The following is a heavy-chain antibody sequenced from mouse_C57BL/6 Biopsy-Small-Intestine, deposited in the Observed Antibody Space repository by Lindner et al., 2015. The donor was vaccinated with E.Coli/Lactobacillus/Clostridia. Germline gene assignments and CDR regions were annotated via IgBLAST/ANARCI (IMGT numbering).Heavy chain of an antibody. CDR1: GFTFSDYG. Sequence: VQLQESGGGLVKPGGSRKLSCAASGFTFSDYGMHWVRQAPEKGLEWVAYISSGSSTIYYADTVKGRFTISRDNAKNTLFLQMTSLRSEDTAMYYCARSSIYDGFDYWGQGTTLTVSS. CDR3: ARSSIYDGFDY. CDR2: ISSGSSTI. V-gene: IGHV5-17*01. D-gene: IGHD2-3*01. J-gene: IGHJ2*01.